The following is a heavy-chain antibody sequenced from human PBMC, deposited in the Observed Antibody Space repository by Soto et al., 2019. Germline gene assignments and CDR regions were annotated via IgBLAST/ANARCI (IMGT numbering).Heavy chain of an antibody. CDR2: IYTKERT. D-gene: IGHD3-16*01. CDR3: ARDDYKDGGNNWFDP. Sequence: ETLSLTCTVSGGSITNYYWSWIRQPAGKGLEWIGRIYTKERTNYNLSFRNRVTMSVDTSKNQFSLKLDAVTAADTAVYYCARDDYKDGGNNWFDPWGQGTLVTVSS. V-gene: IGHV4-4*07. J-gene: IGHJ5*02. CDR1: GGSITNYY.